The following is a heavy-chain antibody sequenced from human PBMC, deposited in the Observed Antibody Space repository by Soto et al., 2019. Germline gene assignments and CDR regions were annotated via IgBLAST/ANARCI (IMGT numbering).Heavy chain of an antibody. CDR2: IYTKERT. D-gene: IGHD3-16*01. CDR3: ARDDYKDGGNNWFDP. Sequence: ETLSLTCTVSGGSITNYYWSWIRQPAGKGLEWIGRIYTKERTNYNLSFRNRVTMSVDTSKNQFSLKLDAVTAADTAVYYCARDDYKDGGNNWFDPWGQGTLVTVSS. V-gene: IGHV4-4*07. J-gene: IGHJ5*02. CDR1: GGSITNYY.